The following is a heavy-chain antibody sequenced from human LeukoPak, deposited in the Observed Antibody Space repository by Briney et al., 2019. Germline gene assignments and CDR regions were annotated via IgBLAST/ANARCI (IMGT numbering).Heavy chain of an antibody. J-gene: IGHJ4*02. CDR1: GFTFSSYA. CDR2: ISGSGGST. D-gene: IGHD6-19*01. V-gene: IGHV3-23*01. CDR3: AKTTTGYSSGRYPGWPVDY. Sequence: PGGSLRLSCAASGFTFSSYAMSWVRQAPGKGLEWVSAISGSGGSTYYADSVKGRFTISRDNSKNTVYLQMSSLRAEDTAVYYCAKTTTGYSSGRYPGWPVDYWGQGTLVTVSS.